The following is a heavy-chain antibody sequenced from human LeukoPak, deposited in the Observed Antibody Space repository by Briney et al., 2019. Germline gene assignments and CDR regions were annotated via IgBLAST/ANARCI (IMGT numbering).Heavy chain of an antibody. D-gene: IGHD1-26*01. CDR3: ARDMVRGGATFDY. CDR2: ISSSSSTI. J-gene: IGHJ4*02. V-gene: IGHV3-48*01. Sequence: PGGSLRLSCAASGFTFSSYSMNRVRQAPGKGLEWVSYISSSSSTIYYADSVKGRFTISRDNAKNSLYLQMNSLRAEDTAVYYCARDMVRGGATFDYGGQGTLVTVSS. CDR1: GFTFSSYS.